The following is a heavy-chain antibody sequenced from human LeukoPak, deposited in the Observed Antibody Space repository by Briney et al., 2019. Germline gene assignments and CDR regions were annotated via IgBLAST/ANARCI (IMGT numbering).Heavy chain of an antibody. CDR3: ARGHSSFGFDY. CDR2: IHGGGST. CDR1: GCTFSTYT. J-gene: IGHJ4*02. Sequence: GGSLRLSCAASGCTFSTYTMTWVRQAPGKGLEWVSGIHGGGSTYYADSVKGRFTISRDNSKNLLFLQMNSLRAEDTAVYYCARGHSSFGFDYWGQGTLVTVSS. D-gene: IGHD6-13*01. V-gene: IGHV3-23*01.